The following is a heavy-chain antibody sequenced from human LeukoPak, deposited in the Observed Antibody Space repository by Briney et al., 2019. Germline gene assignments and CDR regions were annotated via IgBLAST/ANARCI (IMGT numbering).Heavy chain of an antibody. V-gene: IGHV1-2*02. CDR2: INPNSGGT. D-gene: IGHD6-13*01. Sequence: ASLSVSCTPSRYTFTGYYTHCVRRAPRQRVGRVGWINPNSGGTNYAQKFQGRVTMTRDTSISTAYMELSRLRSDDTAVYYCARDREQQLRYYFDYWGQGTLVTVSS. CDR3: ARDREQQLRYYFDY. CDR1: RYTFTGYY. J-gene: IGHJ4*02.